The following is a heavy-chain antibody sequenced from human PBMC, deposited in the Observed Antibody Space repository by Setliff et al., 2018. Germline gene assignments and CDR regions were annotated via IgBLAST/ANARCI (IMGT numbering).Heavy chain of an antibody. CDR2: INHSGST. Sequence: SETLSLTCAVYGGSFSGYYWSWIRQPPGKGLEWIGEINHSGSTNYNPSLKSRVTISVDTSKNQFSLKLSSVTAADTAVYYCARFRRGVALGWFDPWGQGTRVTVS. D-gene: IGHD3-10*01. J-gene: IGHJ5*02. CDR1: GGSFSGYY. V-gene: IGHV4-34*01. CDR3: ARFRRGVALGWFDP.